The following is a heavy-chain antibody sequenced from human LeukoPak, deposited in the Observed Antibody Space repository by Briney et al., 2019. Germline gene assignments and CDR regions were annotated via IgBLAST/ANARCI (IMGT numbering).Heavy chain of an antibody. Sequence: PGGSLRLSCAASGFTFSSYSMNWVRQAPGKGLEWVSFISSSSTYIYYADSLKGRLTISRDNAKNSLYLQMNSLRAEDTAVYYCARDGVAELMSALDYWGQGILVTVSS. D-gene: IGHD1-26*01. J-gene: IGHJ4*02. V-gene: IGHV3-21*06. CDR3: ARDGVAELMSALDY. CDR1: GFTFSSYS. CDR2: ISSSSTYI.